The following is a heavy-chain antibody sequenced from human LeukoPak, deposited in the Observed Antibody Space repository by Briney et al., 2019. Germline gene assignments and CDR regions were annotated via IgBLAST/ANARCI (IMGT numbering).Heavy chain of an antibody. V-gene: IGHV3-7*01. Sequence: PGGSLRLSCAASGFTFSSYSMSWVRQAPGKGLEWVANIKQDGSEKYYVDSVKGRFTISRDNVKNSLYLQMNSLRAEDTAVYYCARARDGHNLRGSLDYWAREPWSPSPQ. CDR2: IKQDGSEK. J-gene: IGHJ4*02. D-gene: IGHD5-24*01. CDR3: ARARDGHNLRGSLDY. CDR1: GFTFSSYS.